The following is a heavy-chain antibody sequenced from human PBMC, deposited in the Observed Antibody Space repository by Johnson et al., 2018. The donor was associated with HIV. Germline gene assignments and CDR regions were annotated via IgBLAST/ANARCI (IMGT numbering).Heavy chain of an antibody. CDR1: GFNVSSHY. Sequence: VQLVESGGALVQPGGSLRLSCAASGFNVSSHYMSWVRQAPGKGLEWVSLIYSGGTTFYTNSVKGRFTLSRDNSRNTLYLQMNSLRAEDTAAYYCARDPFPRFYAFDIWGQGTMVTVSS. CDR3: ARDPFPRFYAFDI. V-gene: IGHV3-66*01. CDR2: IYSGGTT. J-gene: IGHJ3*02.